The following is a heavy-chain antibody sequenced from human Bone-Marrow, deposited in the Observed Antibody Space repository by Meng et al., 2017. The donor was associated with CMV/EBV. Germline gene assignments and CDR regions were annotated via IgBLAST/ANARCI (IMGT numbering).Heavy chain of an antibody. CDR3: ARGNSAKYYYGMDV. Sequence: ASVKVSCKASGYTFTSYDINWVRQATGQGLEWMGWMNPNSGNTGYAQKFQGRVTMTRNTSRSTAYMELSSLRSEDTAVYYCARGNSAKYYYGMDVWGQGTTVTVSS. V-gene: IGHV1-8*01. CDR1: GYTFTSYD. J-gene: IGHJ6*02. D-gene: IGHD5-24*01. CDR2: MNPNSGNT.